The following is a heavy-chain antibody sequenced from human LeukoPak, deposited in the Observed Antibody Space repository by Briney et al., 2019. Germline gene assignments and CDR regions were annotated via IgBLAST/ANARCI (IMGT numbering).Heavy chain of an antibody. CDR2: VSLAGQT. CDR1: GGSISNINW. J-gene: IGHJ3*02. V-gene: IGHV4-4*02. CDR3: AKFRGGDWLSDAFDI. Sequence: SETLSLTCDVSGGSISNINWWSWVRQPPGQGLEWIGEVSLAGQTNYNPSLNGRVTMSLDESSNQLSLKLTSVTAADTAVYYCAKFRGGDWLSDAFDIWGQGTLVTVSS. D-gene: IGHD3/OR15-3a*01.